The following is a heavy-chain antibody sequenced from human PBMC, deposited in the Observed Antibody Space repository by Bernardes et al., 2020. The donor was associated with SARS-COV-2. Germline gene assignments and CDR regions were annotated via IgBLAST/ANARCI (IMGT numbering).Heavy chain of an antibody. CDR1: GFTFSSYA. CDR2: ISTNGGST. J-gene: IGHJ4*02. D-gene: IGHD3-10*01. CDR3: VKDPRDDYSGSGNYYNNYYFDY. V-gene: IGHV3-64D*06. Sequence: GGSLRLSCSASGFTFSSYALHWVRQAPGKGLEYVSAISTNGGSTYYADSVKGIFTISRDNSKNTLFLQMSSLRAEDTAVYYCVKDPRDDYSGSGNYYNNYYFDYWGQGTLVTVSS.